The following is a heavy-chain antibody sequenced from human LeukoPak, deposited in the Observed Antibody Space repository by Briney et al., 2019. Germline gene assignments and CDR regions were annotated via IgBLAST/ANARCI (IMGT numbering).Heavy chain of an antibody. CDR1: GYTFTSYG. Sequence: GASMKVSCKASGYTFTSYGISWVRQAPGQGLEWMGWISAYNGNTNYAQKLQGRVTMTTDTSTSTAYMELRSLRSDDTAVYYCARVFRDYYDSSGYHDYWGQGTLVTVSS. CDR3: ARVFRDYYDSSGYHDY. J-gene: IGHJ4*02. D-gene: IGHD3-22*01. V-gene: IGHV1-18*01. CDR2: ISAYNGNT.